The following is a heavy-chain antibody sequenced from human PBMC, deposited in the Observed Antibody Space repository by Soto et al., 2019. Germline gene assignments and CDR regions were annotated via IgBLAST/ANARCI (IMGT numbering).Heavy chain of an antibody. CDR3: GRSIVVVTALDY. J-gene: IGHJ4*02. CDR1: GYTFTSYA. Sequence: QVQLVQSGAEEKKPGASVKVSCKASGYTFTSYAMHWVRQAPGQRLEWMGWINAGNGNTKYSQKFQGRVTSTRDTSASTAYVELSSLRSEDTAVYYCGRSIVVVTALDYWGQGTLVTVSS. V-gene: IGHV1-3*05. CDR2: INAGNGNT. D-gene: IGHD2-21*02.